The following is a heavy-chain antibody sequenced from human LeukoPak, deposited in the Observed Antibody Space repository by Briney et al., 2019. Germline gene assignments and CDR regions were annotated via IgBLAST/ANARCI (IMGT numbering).Heavy chain of an antibody. J-gene: IGHJ4*02. CDR2: ISPGGSDT. V-gene: IGHV3-23*01. CDR3: AKRGGYETMAAFDY. CDR1: GFTFNSYA. D-gene: IGHD3-16*01. Sequence: GGSLRLSCAASGFTFNSYAMSGVRQSPRKGLEGVSAISPGGSDTYYADSVRGRCTISRHNSKNTLYLPMSSLRAEDSAVYYCAKRGGYETMAAFDYWGQGTLATVSS.